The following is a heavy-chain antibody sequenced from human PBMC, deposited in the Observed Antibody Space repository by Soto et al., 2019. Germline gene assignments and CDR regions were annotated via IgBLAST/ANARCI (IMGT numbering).Heavy chain of an antibody. CDR3: ARANYYGSPGDFDY. J-gene: IGHJ4*02. Sequence: EVQLVESGGGLVQPGGSLRLSCAASGFTFSSYSMNWVRQAPGKGLEWVSYISSSSSTIYYADSVKGRFTISRDNAKNSLYLQMNSLRAEDTAVYYFARANYYGSPGDFDYWGQGTRVTVSS. D-gene: IGHD3-10*01. V-gene: IGHV3-48*01. CDR2: ISSSSSTI. CDR1: GFTFSSYS.